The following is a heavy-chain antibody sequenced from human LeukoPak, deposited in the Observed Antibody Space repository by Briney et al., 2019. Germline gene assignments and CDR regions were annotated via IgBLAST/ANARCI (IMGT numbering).Heavy chain of an antibody. CDR3: ARDRGDGYDYFWDY. Sequence: SETLSLTCTVSNGSISSDTYFWSWIRQPAGKGLEWIGRMSSSGISTYSPSLKSRVTISIDTSRNQFSMNLNSVTAADTAVYYCARDRGDGYDYFWDYWGQGTLVTVSS. CDR1: NGSISSDTYF. CDR2: MSSSGIS. V-gene: IGHV4-61*10. D-gene: IGHD5-12*01. J-gene: IGHJ4*02.